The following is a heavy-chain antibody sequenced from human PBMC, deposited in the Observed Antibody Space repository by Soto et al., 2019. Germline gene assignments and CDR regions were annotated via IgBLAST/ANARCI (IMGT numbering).Heavy chain of an antibody. CDR2: IHYSGST. CDR3: ASPQSDMLTGYFHAPFDY. V-gene: IGHV4-39*01. CDR1: SAGC. D-gene: IGHD3-9*01. Sequence: SAGCCSWNRQHPGKGLEWIGNIHYSGSTYYNPPLTSRVTVSVDTSKTEFSLQLSSVTAADTVVYFCASPQSDMLTGYFHAPFDYWGQGALDTVSS. J-gene: IGHJ4*02.